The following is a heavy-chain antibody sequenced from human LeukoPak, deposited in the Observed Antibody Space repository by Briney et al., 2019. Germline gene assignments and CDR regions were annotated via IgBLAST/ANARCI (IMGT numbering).Heavy chain of an antibody. CDR3: ARVSGYDWESFYDY. J-gene: IGHJ4*02. V-gene: IGHV4-39*07. CDR1: GGSISSSSYY. Sequence: PSETLSLTCTVSGGSISSSSYYWGWIRQPPGRGLECIGSIYYRGSTYYNPSLKSRVTISADTSKNQFSLKLNSVTAADTAVYYCARVSGYDWESFYDYWGQGTLVTVSS. CDR2: IYYRGST. D-gene: IGHD5-12*01.